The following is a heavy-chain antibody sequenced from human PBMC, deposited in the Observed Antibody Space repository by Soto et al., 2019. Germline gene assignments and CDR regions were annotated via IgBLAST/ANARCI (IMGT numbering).Heavy chain of an antibody. V-gene: IGHV3-9*01. Sequence: GGSLRLSCAASGFTFDDYAMHWVRQAPGKGLEWVSGISWNSGSIGYADSVKGRFTISRDNAKNSLYLQMNSLRAEDTALYYCAKDKEPLITMVRGVYDYWGQGTLVTVSS. D-gene: IGHD3-10*01. CDR2: ISWNSGSI. CDR1: GFTFDDYA. J-gene: IGHJ4*02. CDR3: AKDKEPLITMVRGVYDY.